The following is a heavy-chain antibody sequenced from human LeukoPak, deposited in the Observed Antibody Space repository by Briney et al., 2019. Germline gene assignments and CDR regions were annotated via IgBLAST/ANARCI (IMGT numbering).Heavy chain of an antibody. J-gene: IGHJ2*01. V-gene: IGHV4-39*01. CDR3: ARRGDLWSRNWYFDL. D-gene: IGHD3-3*01. CDR2: IYYSGST. CDR1: GGSISSSSYY. Sequence: SETLSLTCTVSGGSISSSSYYWGWIRQPPGKGLEWIGSIYYSGSTYYNPSLKSRVTISVDTSKNQFSLKLSSVTAADTAVYYCARRGDLWSRNWYFDLWGRGTLVTVSS.